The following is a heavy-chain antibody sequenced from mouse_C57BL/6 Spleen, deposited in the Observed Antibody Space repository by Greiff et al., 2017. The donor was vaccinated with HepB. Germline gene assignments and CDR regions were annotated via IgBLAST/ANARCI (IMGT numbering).Heavy chain of an antibody. Sequence: EVKLMESGGGLVKPGGSLKLSCAASGFTFSSYTMSWVRQTPEKRLEWVATISGGGGNTYYPDSVKGRFTISRDNAKNTLYLQMSSLRSEDTALYYCARHHDYDEDFDVWGTGTTVTVSS. D-gene: IGHD2-4*01. CDR1: GFTFSSYT. J-gene: IGHJ1*03. CDR3: ARHHDYDEDFDV. V-gene: IGHV5-9*01. CDR2: ISGGGGNT.